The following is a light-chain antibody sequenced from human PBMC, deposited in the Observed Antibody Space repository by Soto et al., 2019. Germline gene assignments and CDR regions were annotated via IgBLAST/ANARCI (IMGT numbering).Light chain of an antibody. CDR3: QQFSSYPLT. V-gene: IGKV3-20*01. CDR2: DAS. Sequence: EFVLTQSPGTLSLSPGERATLSCRASQTVRNNYLSWYQQKPGQAPRLLIYDASSRATGIPDRFSGGGSGTDFTPTISRLEPEDFAVYYCQQFSSYPLTFGGGTMA. CDR1: QTVRNNY. J-gene: IGKJ4*01.